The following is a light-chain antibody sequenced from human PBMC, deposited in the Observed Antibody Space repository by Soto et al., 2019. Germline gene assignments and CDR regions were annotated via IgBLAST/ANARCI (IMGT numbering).Light chain of an antibody. CDR3: SSYTNTGTLVL. J-gene: IGLJ2*01. CDR2: EVN. Sequence: QSALTQPASVSGSPGQSITISCTGSTTDVGTYNYVSWYQHHPGKAPKLMIYEVNNRPSGISNRFSGSKSGNTASLTVSGLHAEDEADYYCSSYTNTGTLVLFGGGTKLTVL. CDR1: TTDVGTYNY. V-gene: IGLV2-14*01.